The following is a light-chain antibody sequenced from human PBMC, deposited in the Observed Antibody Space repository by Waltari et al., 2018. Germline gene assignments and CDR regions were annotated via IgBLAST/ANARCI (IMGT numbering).Light chain of an antibody. CDR1: SSNIGTPYD. V-gene: IGLV1-40*01. CDR3: QSYDTSLGGSYV. CDR2: AVF. J-gene: IGLJ1*01. Sequence: VLTQPPSVSGAPGQRVTISCTGSSSNIGTPYDVNWYQQLPGTAPKLLIHAVFSRPSGVPDRFSGSRSGASASRAITGLQAEDEGDYYCQSYDTSLGGSYVFGSGTKVTVL.